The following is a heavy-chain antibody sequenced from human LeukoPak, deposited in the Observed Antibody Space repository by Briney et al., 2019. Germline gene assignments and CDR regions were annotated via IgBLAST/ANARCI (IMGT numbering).Heavy chain of an antibody. CDR1: GLTFSNYE. J-gene: IGHJ6*02. D-gene: IGHD3-3*01. V-gene: IGHV3-66*01. Sequence: GGSPRLSCAASGLTFSNYEMNWVRQAPGKGLEWVSIIYSGGDTYYADSVKGRFTISRDNSKSTLHLQMNSLTAEDTAVYYCARCLLVQGYYYGMDVWGQGTTVTVSS. CDR3: ARCLLVQGYYYGMDV. CDR2: IYSGGDT.